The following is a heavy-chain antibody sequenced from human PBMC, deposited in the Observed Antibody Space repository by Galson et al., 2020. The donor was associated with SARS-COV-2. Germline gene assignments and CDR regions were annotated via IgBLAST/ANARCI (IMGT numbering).Heavy chain of an antibody. CDR3: ARKIVVPAAIPLSGSGYYYYGMDV. D-gene: IGHD2-2*02. V-gene: IGHV4-4*07. CDR2: IYTSGST. CDR1: GGSISSYY. Sequence: ETSETLSLTCTVSGGSISSYYWSWIRQPAGKGLEWIGRIYTSGSTNYNPSLKSRVTMSVDTSKNQFSLKLSSVTAADTAVYYCARKIVVPAAIPLSGSGYYYYGMDVWGQGTTVTVSS. J-gene: IGHJ6*02.